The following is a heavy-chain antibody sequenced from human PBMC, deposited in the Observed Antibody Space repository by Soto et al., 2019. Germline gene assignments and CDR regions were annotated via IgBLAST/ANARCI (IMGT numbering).Heavy chain of an antibody. CDR3: ARVFIALAGPYFDD. Sequence: CATIVNPTQTLTLTCTFPGFSLSTSGMCVSWIRQPPGKALEWLALIDWDDDKYYSTALKTRLTISKDTSKNQVVLTMTNMDPVDTATYYCARVFIALAGPYFDDWGQGTLVTVSS. J-gene: IGHJ4*02. V-gene: IGHV2-70*01. D-gene: IGHD6-19*01. CDR1: GFSLSTSGMC. CDR2: IDWDDDK.